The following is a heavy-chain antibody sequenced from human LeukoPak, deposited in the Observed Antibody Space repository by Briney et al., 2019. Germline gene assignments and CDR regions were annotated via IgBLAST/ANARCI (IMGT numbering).Heavy chain of an antibody. V-gene: IGHV3-21*01. CDR1: GFTFSSYA. CDR2: ISSSSSYI. Sequence: GGSLRLSCAASGFTFSSYAMSWVRQAPGKGLEWVSSISSSSSYIYYADSVKGRFTISRDNAKNSLYLQMNSLRAEDTAVYYCARRLDTAMVLDYWGQGTLVTVSS. D-gene: IGHD5-18*01. CDR3: ARRLDTAMVLDY. J-gene: IGHJ4*02.